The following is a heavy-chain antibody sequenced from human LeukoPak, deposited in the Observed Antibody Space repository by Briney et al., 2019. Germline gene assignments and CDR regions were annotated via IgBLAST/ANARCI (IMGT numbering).Heavy chain of an antibody. CDR3: AREDPPGTTDY. J-gene: IGHJ4*02. CDR1: GFTFSIYT. D-gene: IGHD1-1*01. V-gene: IGHV3-64*01. CDR2: ISSNGGST. Sequence: GGSLRLSCAASGFTFSIYTMHWVRQAPGRGLESVSAISSNGGSTYYANSVRGRFTISRDNSKNTLYLQMGSLRAEDTAVYYCAREDPPGTTDYCGQGTLVTVSS.